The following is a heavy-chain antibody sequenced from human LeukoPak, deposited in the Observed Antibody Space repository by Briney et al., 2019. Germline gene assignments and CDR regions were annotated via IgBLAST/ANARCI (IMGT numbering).Heavy chain of an antibody. CDR3: ARSYYDSSGYYHFDY. Sequence: PGGSLRLSCAASGSTFTTYSMNWVRQAPGKGLEWVSCISSTSDYIFYADSVKGRFTISRDNAKKSLYLQMHSLRAEDTAVYYCARSYYDSSGYYHFDYWGQGTLVTVSS. V-gene: IGHV3-21*01. CDR1: GSTFTTYS. D-gene: IGHD3-22*01. J-gene: IGHJ4*02. CDR2: ISSTSDYI.